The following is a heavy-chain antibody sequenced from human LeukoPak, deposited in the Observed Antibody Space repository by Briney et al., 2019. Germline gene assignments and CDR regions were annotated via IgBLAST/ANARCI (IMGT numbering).Heavy chain of an antibody. CDR1: GYPFTTYE. CDR3: ARGPRNEP. D-gene: IGHD1-14*01. Sequence: PRASVKVSCKTSGYPFTTYEINWVRQAAGQGLEWMGWVHPDTGYADYAQKFQGRVTMTSDTSISTAYMELSSLRSDDTAVYFCARGPRNEPWGQGTLVTVSS. V-gene: IGHV1-8*01. CDR2: VHPDTGYA. J-gene: IGHJ5*02.